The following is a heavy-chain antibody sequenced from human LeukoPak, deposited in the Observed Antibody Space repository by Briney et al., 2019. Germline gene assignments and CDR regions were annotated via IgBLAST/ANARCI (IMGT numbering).Heavy chain of an antibody. CDR1: GGSFSGYY. CDR3: ASRLPRPY. CDR2: INHSGST. Sequence: SETLSLTCAVYGGSFSGYYWSWIRQPPGKGLEWIGEINHSGSTNYNPSLKSRVTISVDTSKNQFSLRLSSVTAADTAVYYCASRLPRPYWGQGTLVTVSS. J-gene: IGHJ4*02. D-gene: IGHD5-12*01. V-gene: IGHV4-34*01.